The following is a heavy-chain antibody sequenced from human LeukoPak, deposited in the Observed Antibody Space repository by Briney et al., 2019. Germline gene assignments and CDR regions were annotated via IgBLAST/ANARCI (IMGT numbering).Heavy chain of an antibody. CDR1: GYTFTSYG. CDR3: ASGPSYSGSNEYFDS. J-gene: IGHJ4*02. CDR2: INTNTGNP. D-gene: IGHD1-26*01. Sequence: ASVKVSCKASGYTFTSYGISWVRQAPGQGLEWMGWINTNTGNPTYAQDYTGRFVFSLDTPVSTTYLQISRLKAEDTAVYYCASGPSYSGSNEYFDSWGQGTLVTVSS. V-gene: IGHV7-4-1*02.